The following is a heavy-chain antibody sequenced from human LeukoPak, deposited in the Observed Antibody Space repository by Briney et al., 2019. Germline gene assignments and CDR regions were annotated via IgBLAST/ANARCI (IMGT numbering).Heavy chain of an antibody. CDR1: GFTFSSYW. Sequence: GGSLRLSCAASGFTFSSYWMSWVRQAPGKGLEWVSAINGNGGSTYYADSVKGRFTISRDNSKNTLYLQMNRLRAEDTAVYYCAKGGVVHAFDMWGQGTMVTVSP. CDR3: AKGGVVHAFDM. CDR2: INGNGGST. V-gene: IGHV3-23*01. J-gene: IGHJ3*02. D-gene: IGHD2-15*01.